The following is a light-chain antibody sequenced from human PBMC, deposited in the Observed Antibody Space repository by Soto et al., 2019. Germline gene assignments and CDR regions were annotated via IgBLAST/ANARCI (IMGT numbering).Light chain of an antibody. J-gene: IGLJ1*01. Sequence: QSVLTQPASVSGSPGQSITISCTGTSSDIGTYNLVSWYQHYPGKAPKLMIYEGIKRPSGVSNRFSGSKSGNTAFLTISGHQAEDGADYYCCSYAGSGTDNYVFGSGTKVTVL. CDR1: SSDIGTYNL. CDR3: CSYAGSGTDNYV. V-gene: IGLV2-23*01. CDR2: EGI.